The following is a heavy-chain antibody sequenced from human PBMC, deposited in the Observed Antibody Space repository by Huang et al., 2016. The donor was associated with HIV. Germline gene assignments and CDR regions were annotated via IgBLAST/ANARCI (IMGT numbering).Heavy chain of an antibody. D-gene: IGHD3-22*01. Sequence: QLQLQGSGPGLVKPSETLSLTCTVSGGSITSSSYYWGWIRQPPGKGLEWVGSIYYIRITYYNPSLKSRVTVSVDTSKNQFSLKLSSLTAADTAVYYCARHFSYYDSSGYTPWDAFDIWGQGTMVTVSS. V-gene: IGHV4-39*01. CDR3: ARHFSYYDSSGYTPWDAFDI. J-gene: IGHJ3*02. CDR2: IYYIRIT. CDR1: GGSITSSSYY.